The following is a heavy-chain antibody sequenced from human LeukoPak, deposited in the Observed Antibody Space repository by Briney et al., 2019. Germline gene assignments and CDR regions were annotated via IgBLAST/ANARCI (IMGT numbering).Heavy chain of an antibody. CDR3: ARDSRSSTSFDRNWFDP. CDR1: GGSISSGGYY. D-gene: IGHD2-2*01. J-gene: IGHJ5*02. CDR2: IYHSGST. V-gene: IGHV4-30-2*01. Sequence: PSETLSLTCTVSGGSISSGGYYWSWIRQPPRKGLEWIGYIYHSGSTYYNSSLKSRVTISVDRSKNQFSLKLSSVTAADTAVYYCARDSRSSTSFDRNWFDPWGQGTLVTVSS.